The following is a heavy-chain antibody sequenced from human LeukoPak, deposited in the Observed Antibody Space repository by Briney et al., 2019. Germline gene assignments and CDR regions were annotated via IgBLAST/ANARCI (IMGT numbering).Heavy chain of an antibody. Sequence: SETLSLTCTVSGGSISSYYWSWIRQPPGKGLEWIGYIYYSGSTNYNPSLKSRVTISVDTSKNQFSLKLSSVTAADTAVYYCARNGDPGYWYFDLWGRSTLVTVSS. J-gene: IGHJ2*01. CDR2: IYYSGST. CDR1: GGSISSYY. D-gene: IGHD4-17*01. V-gene: IGHV4-59*01. CDR3: ARNGDPGYWYFDL.